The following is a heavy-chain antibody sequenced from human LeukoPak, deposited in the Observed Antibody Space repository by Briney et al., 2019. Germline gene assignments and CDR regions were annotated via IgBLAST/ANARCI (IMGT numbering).Heavy chain of an antibody. CDR3: ASYCSRTTCHKFDY. J-gene: IGHJ4*02. CDR2: INQNGGEN. V-gene: IGHV3-7*01. Sequence: GGSLRLSCAVSGFTFSDYWMNWVRQAPGKGLEWVASINQNGGENYYVDSVKGRFTVSRDNPRNSLYLQMNSLRAEDTAVYYCASYCSRTTCHKFDYWGQGTLVTVSS. CDR1: GFTFSDYW. D-gene: IGHD2-2*01.